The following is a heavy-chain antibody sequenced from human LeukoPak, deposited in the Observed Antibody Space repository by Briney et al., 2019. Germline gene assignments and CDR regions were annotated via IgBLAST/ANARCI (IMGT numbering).Heavy chain of an antibody. J-gene: IGHJ3*02. CDR1: GFTFSSYA. Sequence: GRSLRLSCAASGFTFSSYAMHWVRQAPGKGLEWVAVISYDGSNKYNADSVKGRFTISRDNSKNTLYLQMNSLRAEDTAVYYCARDFTATDAFDIWGQGTMVTVSS. CDR2: ISYDGSNK. D-gene: IGHD2-21*02. CDR3: ARDFTATDAFDI. V-gene: IGHV3-30-3*01.